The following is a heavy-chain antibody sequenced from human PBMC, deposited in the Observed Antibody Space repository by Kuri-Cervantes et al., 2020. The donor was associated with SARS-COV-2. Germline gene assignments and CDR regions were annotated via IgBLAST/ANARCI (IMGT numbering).Heavy chain of an antibody. V-gene: IGHV1-2*02. D-gene: IGHD1-26*01. CDR3: ARDLPLWELLEFGFDY. CDR1: GGTFSSYA. J-gene: IGHJ4*02. CDR2: INPNSGGT. Sequence: GGSLRLSCKASGGTFSSYAISWVRQAPGQGLEWMGWINPNSGGTNYAQKFQGRVTMTRDTSISTAYMELSRLRSDDTAVYYCARDLPLWELLEFGFDYWGQGTLVTVSS.